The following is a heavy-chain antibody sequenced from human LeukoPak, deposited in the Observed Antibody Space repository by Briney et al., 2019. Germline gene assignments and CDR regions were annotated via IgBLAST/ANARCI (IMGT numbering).Heavy chain of an antibody. V-gene: IGHV3-21*01. Sequence: GGSLRLSCAASGFTFSSYSMNWVRQAPGKGLEWVSSISSSSSYIYYADSVKGRFTISRDNAKNSLYLQMNSLRAEDTAVYYCARNPPPSRGRWLQELDYWGQGTLVTVSS. CDR2: ISSSSSYI. D-gene: IGHD5-24*01. CDR3: ARNPPPSRGRWLQELDY. J-gene: IGHJ4*02. CDR1: GFTFSSYS.